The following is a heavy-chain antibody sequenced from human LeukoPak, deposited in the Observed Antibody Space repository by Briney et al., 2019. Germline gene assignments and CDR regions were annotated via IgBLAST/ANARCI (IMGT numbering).Heavy chain of an antibody. Sequence: GGSLRLSCVASGFTFSSYWMSWVRQAPGKGLEWVANINQDGSEKYDVDSAKGRFTISRDNAKNSLYLQMNGLRADDTAVYYCARGVYDWGQGTLVTVSS. D-gene: IGHD5/OR15-5a*01. V-gene: IGHV3-7*01. CDR3: ARGVYD. J-gene: IGHJ4*02. CDR1: GFTFSSYW. CDR2: INQDGSEK.